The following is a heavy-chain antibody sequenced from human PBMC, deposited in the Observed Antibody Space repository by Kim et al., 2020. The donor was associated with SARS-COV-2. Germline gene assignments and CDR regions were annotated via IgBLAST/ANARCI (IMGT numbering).Heavy chain of an antibody. CDR2: IGSRGAAT. CDR1: GFTFNTYG. CDR3: AKTVKGKSGNNHYFDF. Sequence: GGSLRLSCAASGFTFNTYGMSWVRQAPGEGLEWVSTIGSRGAATFYADSVQGRFTVSRDNSKNMLYLQMNSLRAEDTAIYYCAKTVKGKSGNNHYFDFWGQGTLVTVSS. D-gene: IGHD2-15*01. J-gene: IGHJ4*02. V-gene: IGHV3-23*01.